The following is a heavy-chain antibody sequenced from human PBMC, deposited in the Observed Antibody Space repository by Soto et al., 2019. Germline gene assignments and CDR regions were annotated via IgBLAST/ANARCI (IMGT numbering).Heavy chain of an antibody. J-gene: IGHJ5*02. CDR2: INHSGST. Sequence: PSDTLSLTCAVYGGSFSGYYWNWIRQPPGKGLEWIGEINHSGSTNYNPSLKSRVTISVDTSKNQFSLKLSSVTAADTAVYYCAREFGTMVRGVKNWFDPWGQGTLVTVSS. CDR1: GGSFSGYY. D-gene: IGHD3-10*01. V-gene: IGHV4-34*01. CDR3: AREFGTMVRGVKNWFDP.